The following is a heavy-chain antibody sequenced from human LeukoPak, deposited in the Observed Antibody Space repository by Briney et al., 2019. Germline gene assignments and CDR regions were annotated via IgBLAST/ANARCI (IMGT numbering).Heavy chain of an antibody. D-gene: IGHD4-17*01. V-gene: IGHV3-48*03. CDR3: ATLTVASSFDY. J-gene: IGHJ4*02. CDR1: GFAFSVYE. Sequence: GGSLRLSCAASGFAFSVYEMYWVRQAPGKGLEWVSYISSSGGTRYYADSVKGRFTIYRDNAKNSLYLQMNSLRAEDTAVYYCATLTVASSFDYWGQGTLVTVSS. CDR2: ISSSGGTR.